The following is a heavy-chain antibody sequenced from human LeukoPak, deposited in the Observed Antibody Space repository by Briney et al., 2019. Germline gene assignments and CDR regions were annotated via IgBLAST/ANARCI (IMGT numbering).Heavy chain of an antibody. CDR3: AKDYGGKGYFDY. D-gene: IGHD4-23*01. V-gene: IGHV3-9*01. J-gene: IGHJ4*02. CDR2: ISWNSGSI. CDR1: GLTFDDYA. Sequence: GGSLRLSCAASGLTFDDYAMHWVRQAPGKGLEWVSGISWNSGSIGYADSVKGRFTISRDNAKNSLYLQMNSLRAEDTALYYCAKDYGGKGYFDYWGQGTLVTVSS.